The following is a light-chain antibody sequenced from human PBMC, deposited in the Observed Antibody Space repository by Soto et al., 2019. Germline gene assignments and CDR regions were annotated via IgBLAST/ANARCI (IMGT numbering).Light chain of an antibody. CDR2: DAS. CDR3: QQRSNWPLT. J-gene: IGKJ4*01. V-gene: IGKV3-11*01. Sequence: EIVLTQSPATLSLSPGERATLSCRASQRVSSYLAWYQQKPGQAPRLLIYDASNRATGIPARFSGSGSGTDFTLTISSREPEDCAVYYCQQRSNWPLTFGGGTKVEIK. CDR1: QRVSSY.